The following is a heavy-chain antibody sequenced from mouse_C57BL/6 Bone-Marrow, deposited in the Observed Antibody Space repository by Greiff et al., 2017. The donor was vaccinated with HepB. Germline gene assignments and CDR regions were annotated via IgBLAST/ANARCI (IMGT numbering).Heavy chain of an antibody. CDR2: INPYNGDT. D-gene: IGHD1-1*01. CDR3: VLRRVYFDY. V-gene: IGHV1-20*01. J-gene: IGHJ2*01. Sequence: EVKLMESGPELVKPGDSVKISCKASGYSFTGYFMNWVMQSHGKSLEWIGRINPYNGDTFYNQKFKGKATLTVDKSSSTAHMELRSLTSEDSAVYYCVLRRVYFDYWGQGTTLTVSS. CDR1: GYSFTGYF.